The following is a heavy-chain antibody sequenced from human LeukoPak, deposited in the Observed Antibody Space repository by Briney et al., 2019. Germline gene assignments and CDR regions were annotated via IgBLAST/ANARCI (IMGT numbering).Heavy chain of an antibody. CDR1: GVSISSSSYY. CDR3: ARGGGIAARPRSFDP. J-gene: IGHJ5*02. D-gene: IGHD6-6*01. CDR2: ICYSGST. Sequence: PSETLSLTCTVSGVSISSSSYYWGWIRQPPGKVLEWIGNICYSGSTYYNPSLKSRVTISVDTSKNQFSLKLSSVTAADTAVYYCARGGGIAARPRSFDPWGQGTLVTVSS. V-gene: IGHV4-39*01.